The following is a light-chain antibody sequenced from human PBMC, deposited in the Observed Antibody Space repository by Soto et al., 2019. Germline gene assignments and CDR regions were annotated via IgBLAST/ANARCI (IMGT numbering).Light chain of an antibody. V-gene: IGKV2-28*01. CDR1: QSLLHSNGYNY. J-gene: IGKJ1*01. Sequence: DIVMTQSPLSLPVTPGEPASISCRSSQSLLHSNGYNYLDWYLQKPGQSPQLLIYLGSNRSSGVPDRFSGSGSGTDFTLKISRVEAEDVGVYYCMHALQTPLTFGQGTKVESK. CDR2: LGS. CDR3: MHALQTPLT.